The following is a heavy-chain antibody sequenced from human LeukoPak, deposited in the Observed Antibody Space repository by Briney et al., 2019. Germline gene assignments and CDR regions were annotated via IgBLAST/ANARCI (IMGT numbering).Heavy chain of an antibody. J-gene: IGHJ4*02. CDR2: INPSGGST. CDR1: AYTFTIYY. CDR3: ARAGDGDYAFDY. V-gene: IGHV1-46*01. D-gene: IGHD4-17*01. Sequence: GPAVTVSFTASAYTFTIYYMHWVRQPPGQGLERMGIINPSGGSTSYAQKFQGRVTITRNTSISTAYLELSSLRSEDTAVYYCARAGDGDYAFDYWGQGTLVTVSS.